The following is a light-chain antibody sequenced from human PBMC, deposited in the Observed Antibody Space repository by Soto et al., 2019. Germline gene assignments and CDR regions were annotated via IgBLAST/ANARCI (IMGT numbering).Light chain of an antibody. CDR2: GAS. V-gene: IGKV3-20*01. CDR3: QLYGSSPPLT. CDR1: QSISSSF. Sequence: EFVLTQSPGKLSLSPGERATLSCRASQSISSSFLAWYQQKPGQAPRLLIYGASSRGTGIPDRFSGSGSGTDFTLTISRLEPEDFAVYYCQLYGSSPPLTFGGGTKVEIK. J-gene: IGKJ4*01.